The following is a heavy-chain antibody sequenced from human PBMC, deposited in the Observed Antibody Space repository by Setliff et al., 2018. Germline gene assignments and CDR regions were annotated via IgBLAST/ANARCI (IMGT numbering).Heavy chain of an antibody. Sequence: ASVKVSCKASGYILNSYGISWVRQAPGQGLEWMGWISSYNDITNYAQRFQGRVTLTTDMSTSAAYMELNSLRSEDTAVYYCVRLAAIPEPATGVLGWGQGTLVTVSS. V-gene: IGHV1-18*01. CDR1: GYILNSYG. CDR3: VRLAAIPEPATGVLG. D-gene: IGHD2-2*02. CDR2: ISSYNDIT. J-gene: IGHJ4*02.